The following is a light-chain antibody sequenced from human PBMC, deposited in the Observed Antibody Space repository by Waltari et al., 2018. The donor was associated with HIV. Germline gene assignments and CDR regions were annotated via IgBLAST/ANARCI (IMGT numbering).Light chain of an antibody. CDR2: DAS. V-gene: IGKV3-11*01. CDR1: QSVSSY. Sequence: SLSPGERATLSCRASQSVSSYFAWYQQKAGQAPRLLIYDASNRATGIPARFSGSGSGTDFTLTISRLEPEDFAVYYCQQRSNWAVTFGGGTKVEIK. J-gene: IGKJ4*01. CDR3: QQRSNWAVT.